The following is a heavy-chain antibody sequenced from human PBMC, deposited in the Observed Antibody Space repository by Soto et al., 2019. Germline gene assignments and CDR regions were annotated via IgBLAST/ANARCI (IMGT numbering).Heavy chain of an antibody. J-gene: IGHJ5*02. CDR3: ARGLAAAGTGGNWFDP. Sequence: QVQLVQSGAEVKKPGSSVKVSCKASGGTFSSYTISWVRQAPGQGLEWMGRIIPILGIANYAQKFQGRVTITADKSTSTAYMELSRLRSEDTAVYYWARGLAAAGTGGNWFDPWGQGTLVTDSS. D-gene: IGHD6-13*01. V-gene: IGHV1-69*02. CDR1: GGTFSSYT. CDR2: IIPILGIA.